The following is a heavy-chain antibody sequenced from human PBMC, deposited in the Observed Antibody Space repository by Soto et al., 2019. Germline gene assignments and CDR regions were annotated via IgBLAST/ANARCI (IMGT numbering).Heavy chain of an antibody. CDR3: ARGSVDHVDSSGFHEY. J-gene: IGHJ4*02. CDR1: GGSFSAYY. Sequence: PSETLSLTCAVYGGSFSAYYWSWIRQPPGKGLEWIGEINHSGGTSYNPSLKSRVTISVDTSKSQFSLKLTSVTAADRAVYYCARGSVDHVDSSGFHEYWGQGTPVTVSS. V-gene: IGHV4-34*01. D-gene: IGHD3-22*01. CDR2: INHSGGT.